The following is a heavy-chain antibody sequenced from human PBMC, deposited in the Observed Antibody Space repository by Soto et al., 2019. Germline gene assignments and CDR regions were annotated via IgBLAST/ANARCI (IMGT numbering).Heavy chain of an antibody. J-gene: IGHJ3*02. CDR2: IYSGGST. Sequence: PGGSLRLSCAASGFTVSSNYMSWVRQAPGKGLEWVSVIYSGGSTYYADSVKGRFTISRDNSKNTLYLQMNSLRAEDTAVYYCASGYDSSGYYSAPDAFDIWGQGTMVTVSS. CDR1: GFTVSSNY. V-gene: IGHV3-53*01. CDR3: ASGYDSSGYYSAPDAFDI. D-gene: IGHD3-22*01.